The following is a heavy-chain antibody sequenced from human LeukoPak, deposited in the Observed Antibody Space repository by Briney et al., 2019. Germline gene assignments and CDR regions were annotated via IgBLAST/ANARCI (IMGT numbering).Heavy chain of an antibody. Sequence: PSETLSLTCTVSGGSIASYYWSWIRQPPGKGLEWIGYIYYSGSTNYNPSLKSRVTISVDTSKNQFSLKLSSVTAADTAVYYCARVMYSSSWYSNWFDPWGQGTLVTVSS. CDR2: IYYSGST. CDR1: GGSIASYY. V-gene: IGHV4-59*12. CDR3: ARVMYSSSWYSNWFDP. D-gene: IGHD6-13*01. J-gene: IGHJ5*02.